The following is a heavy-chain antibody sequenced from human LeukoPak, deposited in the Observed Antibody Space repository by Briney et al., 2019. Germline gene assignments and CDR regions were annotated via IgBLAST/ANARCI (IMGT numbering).Heavy chain of an antibody. CDR3: AKDHYWSIDY. CDR2: IKGDGIST. J-gene: IGHJ4*02. Sequence: PGGSLRLSCTASEFTYGMHWVRHAPGQGLVWVSRIKGDGISTNYADSVKGRFTISRDIAKNTLYLQMNSLRAEDTGVYYCAKDHYWSIDYWGRGTLVTVSS. D-gene: IGHD3-3*01. CDR1: EFTYG. V-gene: IGHV3-74*01.